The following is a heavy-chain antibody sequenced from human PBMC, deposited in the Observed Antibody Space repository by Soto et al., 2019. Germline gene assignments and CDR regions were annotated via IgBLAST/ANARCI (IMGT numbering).Heavy chain of an antibody. CDR3: ARAASPYFDLLSAFDP. V-gene: IGHV4-59*01. D-gene: IGHD3-9*01. Sequence: PSETLSFTCIVSGGPITSYHWSWIRQFPGKGLEWLGYIYYSGTTKYDPSLTSRVTLSVDMSKNQFSLKLNSVTAADSAVYFCARAASPYFDLLSAFDPWGQGVLVTVSS. CDR2: IYYSGTT. J-gene: IGHJ5*02. CDR1: GGPITSYH.